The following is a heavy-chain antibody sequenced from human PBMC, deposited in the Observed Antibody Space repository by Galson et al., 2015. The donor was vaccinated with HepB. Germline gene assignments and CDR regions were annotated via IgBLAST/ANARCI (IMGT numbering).Heavy chain of an antibody. CDR2: IYTGGST. CDR1: GFTVSSNY. D-gene: IGHD5-12*01. J-gene: IGHJ4*02. CDR3: ARGEDIVPTMYYFDY. Sequence: SLRLSCAVSGFTVSSNYMSWVRQAPGKGLEWVSVIYTGGSTDSADAVKGRFTISRDTSKNTLFLHMNSLRAEDTAVYYCARGEDIVPTMYYFDYWGQGTLVTVSS. V-gene: IGHV3-66*02.